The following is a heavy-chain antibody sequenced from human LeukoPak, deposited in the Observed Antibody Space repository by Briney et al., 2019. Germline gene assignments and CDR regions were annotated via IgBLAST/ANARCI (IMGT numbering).Heavy chain of an antibody. J-gene: IGHJ4*02. V-gene: IGHV3-48*04. CDR1: GFTFSSYR. D-gene: IGHD2-15*01. CDR2: ISSSSSTI. CDR3: ASEYCSGGYCYYFDY. Sequence: PGGSLRLSCAASGFTFSSYRMNWVRQAPGKGLEWVSYISSSSSTIYYADSVKGRFTISRDNAKDSLYLQMNSLRAEDTAVYYCASEYCSGGYCYYFDYWGQGTLVTVSS.